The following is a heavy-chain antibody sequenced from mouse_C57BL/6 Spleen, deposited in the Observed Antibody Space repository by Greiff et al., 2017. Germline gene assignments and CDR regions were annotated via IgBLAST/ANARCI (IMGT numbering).Heavy chain of an antibody. D-gene: IGHD2-1*01. J-gene: IGHJ2*01. V-gene: IGHV1-63*01. CDR1: GYTFTNYW. CDR3: ARGNSYYFDY. Sequence: VQLQQSGAELVRPGTSVKMSCKASGYTFTNYWIGWAKQRPGHGLEWIGDIYPGGGYTNYNEKFKGKATLTADKSSSTAYMQFSSLTSEDSAIYYCARGNSYYFDYWGQGTTHTVSS. CDR2: IYPGGGYT.